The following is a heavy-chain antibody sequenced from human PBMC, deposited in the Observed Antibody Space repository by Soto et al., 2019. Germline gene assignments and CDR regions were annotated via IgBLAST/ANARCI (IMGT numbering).Heavy chain of an antibody. CDR2: ISFDGSNK. Sequence: GGSLRLSCAASGFTFSSYAMKWVRQAPGKGLEWVAVISFDGSNKYYADSVKGRFTISRDNSKNTLYLQMNSLRAEDTAVYVCASGRSSLHRFDYWGQGSLFTVA. J-gene: IGHJ4*02. CDR3: ASGRSSLHRFDY. CDR1: GFTFSSYA. V-gene: IGHV3-30-3*01. D-gene: IGHD2-2*01.